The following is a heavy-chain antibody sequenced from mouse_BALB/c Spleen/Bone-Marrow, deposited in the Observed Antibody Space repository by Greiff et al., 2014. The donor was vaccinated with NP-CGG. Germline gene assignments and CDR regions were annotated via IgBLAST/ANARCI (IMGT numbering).Heavy chain of an antibody. CDR1: GYAFSGYW. J-gene: IGHJ2*01. CDR3: ARGGISVDY. V-gene: IGHV1-80*01. Sequence: QVQLQQSGPELVRPGSSVKISCKASGYAFSGYWMNWVKQRPGQGLEWIGQIYPGDGDTDYNGKFKGKATLTADKSSSTAYMQLSSLTSEDSAFYCCARGGISVDYWGQGTTLTVPS. CDR2: IYPGDGDT.